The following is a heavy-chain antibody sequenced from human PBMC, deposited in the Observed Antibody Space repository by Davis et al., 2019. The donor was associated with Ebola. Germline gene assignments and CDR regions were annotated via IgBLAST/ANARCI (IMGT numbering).Heavy chain of an antibody. D-gene: IGHD2-2*01. CDR3: ARGPYIGTSARKLVHYYYYYMDV. Sequence: SVKVSCKASGGTFSSYAISWVRQAPGQGLEWMGGIIPIFGTANYAQKFQGRVTITADESTSTAYMELSSLRSEDTAVYYCARGPYIGTSARKLVHYYYYYMDVWGKGTTVTVSS. CDR1: GGTFSSYA. CDR2: IIPIFGTA. V-gene: IGHV1-69*13. J-gene: IGHJ6*03.